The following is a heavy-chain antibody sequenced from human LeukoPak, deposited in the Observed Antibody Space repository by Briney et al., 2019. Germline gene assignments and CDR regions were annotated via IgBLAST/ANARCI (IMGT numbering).Heavy chain of an antibody. CDR3: VSPRTTLDGFDI. J-gene: IGHJ3*02. D-gene: IGHD1-1*01. CDR2: IYYSGST. Sequence: SETLSLTCTVSGGSISSSSYYWGWIPQPPGKGLEWIGSIYYSGSTYYNPSLKSRVTISVDTSKNQFSLKLSSVTAADTAVYYCVSPRTTLDGFDIWGQGTMVTVSS. V-gene: IGHV4-39*07. CDR1: GGSISSSSYY.